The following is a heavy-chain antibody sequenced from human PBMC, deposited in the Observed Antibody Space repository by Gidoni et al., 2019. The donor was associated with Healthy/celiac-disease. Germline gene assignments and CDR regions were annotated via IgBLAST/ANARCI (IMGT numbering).Heavy chain of an antibody. CDR1: GYSFTSYW. J-gene: IGHJ5*02. Sequence: EVQLVQSGAEVQKPGASLKISCQVSGYSFTSYWIGWVRQMPGKGLEWLGIIYPGDSDTRYSPSFQGQVTISADKSISTAYLQWSSRKASDTAMYYCARQGTTGTTTGNWFDPWGQGTLVTVSS. D-gene: IGHD1-1*01. V-gene: IGHV5-51*01. CDR2: IYPGDSDT. CDR3: ARQGTTGTTTGNWFDP.